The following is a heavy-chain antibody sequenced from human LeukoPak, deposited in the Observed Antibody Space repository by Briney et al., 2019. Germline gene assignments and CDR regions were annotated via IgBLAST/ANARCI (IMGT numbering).Heavy chain of an antibody. CDR1: GYTFTGYY. D-gene: IGHD1-20*01. CDR3: ARVADNWNVAVFDY. Sequence: ASLRVSSTASGYTFTGYYMHWVRQAPGQGLDWMGIINPSDGSTTYAQKFQGRVTMTRDMSTSTVYMELSSLRSEDTAVYFCARVADNWNVAVFDYWGQGTLVTVSS. J-gene: IGHJ4*02. V-gene: IGHV1-46*01. CDR2: INPSDGST.